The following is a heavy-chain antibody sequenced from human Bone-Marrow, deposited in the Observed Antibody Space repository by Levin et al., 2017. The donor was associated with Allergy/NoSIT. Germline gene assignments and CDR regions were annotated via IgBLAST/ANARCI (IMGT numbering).Heavy chain of an antibody. CDR2: IKQDGSEK. V-gene: IGHV3-7*04. CDR1: GFTFSNYW. CDR3: ARDNVGDTGTDPKGFDY. D-gene: IGHD1-1*01. Sequence: HTGGSLRLSCAASGFTFSNYWMNWVRQAPGKGLEWVANIKQDGSEKYSVDSMEGRFTISRDNAKSSLYLQLSSLRAEDTAVYYCARDNVGDTGTDPKGFDYWGQGTLVTVSS. J-gene: IGHJ4*02.